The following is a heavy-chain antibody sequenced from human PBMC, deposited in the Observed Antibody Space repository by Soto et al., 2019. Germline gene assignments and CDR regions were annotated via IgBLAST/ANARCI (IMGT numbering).Heavy chain of an antibody. CDR1: GFGFSAYS. V-gene: IGHV3-30-3*01. CDR3: VRVGWGYTYGNGLDG. Sequence: QVQLVESGGGVVHPGGSLRLSCKASGFGFSAYSMHWVRQAPGKGLEWVAVIQHNRNYIQYADFVRGRFTISRDNYKSILYLEMNGLTPEDTALYYCVRVGWGYTYGNGLDGWGQGTTVTVSS. D-gene: IGHD5-18*01. J-gene: IGHJ6*02. CDR2: IQHNRNYI.